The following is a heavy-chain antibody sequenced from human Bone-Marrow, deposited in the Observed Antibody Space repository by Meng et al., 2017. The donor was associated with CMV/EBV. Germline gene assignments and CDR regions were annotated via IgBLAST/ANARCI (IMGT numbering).Heavy chain of an antibody. V-gene: IGHV3-23*01. CDR2: ISGSGGNI. D-gene: IGHD1-26*01. Sequence: GGSLRLSCTASGFTFDTSAMSWVRQAPGKGLEWVSSISGSGGNIYCSDSVKGRFTISRDNSRKTLFLQADSLRAEDTALYYCAKGRAGYSGGYLGDSWGQGTLVTVYS. CDR1: GFTFDTSA. J-gene: IGHJ4*02. CDR3: AKGRAGYSGGYLGDS.